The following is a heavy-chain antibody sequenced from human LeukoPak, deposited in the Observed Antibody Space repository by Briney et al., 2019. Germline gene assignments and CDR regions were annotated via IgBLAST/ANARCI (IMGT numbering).Heavy chain of an antibody. J-gene: IGHJ4*02. CDR1: GGSVSSGSYY. Sequence: SETLSLTCTVSGGSVSSGSYYWSWIRQPPGKGLEWIGYIYYSGSTNYNPSLKSRVTISVDTSKNQSSLKLSSVTAADTAVYYCARVARGVTYYFDYWGQGTLVTVSS. D-gene: IGHD3-10*01. CDR3: ARVARGVTYYFDY. V-gene: IGHV4-61*01. CDR2: IYYSGST.